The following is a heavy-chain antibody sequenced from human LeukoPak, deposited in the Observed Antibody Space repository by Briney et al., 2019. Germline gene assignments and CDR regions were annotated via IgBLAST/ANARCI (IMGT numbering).Heavy chain of an antibody. D-gene: IGHD5-12*01. J-gene: IGHJ3*02. CDR2: IYYSGST. CDR1: GGSISSSSYY. V-gene: IGHV4-39*01. CDR3: ARQVATMEAFDI. Sequence: SETLSLTCTVSGGSISSSSYYWGWIRQPPGKGLEWIGSIYYSGSTYYNPSLKSRVTISVGTSKNQFSLKLRSVTAADTAVYYCARQVATMEAFDIWGQGTMVTVSS.